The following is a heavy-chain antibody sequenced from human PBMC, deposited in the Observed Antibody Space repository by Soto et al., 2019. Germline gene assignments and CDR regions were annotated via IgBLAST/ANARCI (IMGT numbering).Heavy chain of an antibody. CDR2: IHYSGSP. D-gene: IGHD2-8*01. CDR3: AREYCTNGVCHFDY. Sequence: PSETLSLTCTVSGGSISSYYWSWIRQPPGKGLEWIGYIHYSGSPKHNPSLNSRVTISVDQSKNQFSLNLSSVTAADTAVYYCAREYCTNGVCHFDYWGQRTLVTVS. V-gene: IGHV4-59*01. CDR1: GGSISSYY. J-gene: IGHJ4*02.